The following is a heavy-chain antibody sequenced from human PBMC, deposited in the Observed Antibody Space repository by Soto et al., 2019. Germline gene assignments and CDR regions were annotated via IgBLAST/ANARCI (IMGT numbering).Heavy chain of an antibody. CDR1: GFSPITSGGG. D-gene: IGHD3-22*01. J-gene: IGHJ4*02. Sequence: SGPTLVYPTQTLTLTCTFSGFSPITSGGGVGWIRQPPGRALEWRALIYCNDYKRYSPSLKXSLTITKDTSKNQVVLTMTNVYPVDTGTYYGAHSPFYESSGYTEYWGQGTLVTVSS. CDR2: IYCNDYK. V-gene: IGHV2-5*01. CDR3: AHSPFYESSGYTEY.